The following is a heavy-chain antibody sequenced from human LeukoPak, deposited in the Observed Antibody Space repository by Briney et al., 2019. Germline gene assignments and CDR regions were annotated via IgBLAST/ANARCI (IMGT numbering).Heavy chain of an antibody. Sequence: GGSLRLSCAASGFTFSSSSMNWVRQAPGKGLEWVSYITSSSSILYYADSVKGRFTISRDNAKNSLYLQMNSLRADDTAVYYCAKVGGRDGDFWYFDLWGRGTLVTVSS. D-gene: IGHD4-17*01. J-gene: IGHJ2*01. CDR3: AKVGGRDGDFWYFDL. V-gene: IGHV3-48*01. CDR2: ITSSSSIL. CDR1: GFTFSSSS.